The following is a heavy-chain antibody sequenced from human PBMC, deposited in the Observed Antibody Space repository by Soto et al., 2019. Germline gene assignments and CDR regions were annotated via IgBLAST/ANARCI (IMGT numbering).Heavy chain of an antibody. V-gene: IGHV4-39*01. CDR3: ARLDRDGYRRYFDY. CDR2: IYYSGST. Sequence: SETLSLTCTVSGGSISSSSYYWGWIRQPPGKGLEWIGSIYYSGSTYYNPSLKSRVTISVDTSKNQFSLKLSSVTAADTAVYYCARLDRDGYRRYFDYWGQGTLVTVSS. J-gene: IGHJ4*02. D-gene: IGHD5-12*01. CDR1: GGSISSSSYY.